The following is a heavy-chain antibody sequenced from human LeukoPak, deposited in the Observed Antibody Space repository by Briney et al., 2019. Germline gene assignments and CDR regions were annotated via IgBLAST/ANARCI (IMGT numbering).Heavy chain of an antibody. Sequence: PSQTLSLTCTVSGGSISSGGYYWTWIRQHPGKGLEWIGYIYYSGSTYYNPSLESRVAISVDTSKNQFSLSLSSVTAADTAVYYCARAFCSGGTCFYYFDYWGQGTLVTVSS. CDR2: IYYSGST. CDR1: GGSISSGGYY. D-gene: IGHD2-15*01. V-gene: IGHV4-31*03. CDR3: ARAFCSGGTCFYYFDY. J-gene: IGHJ4*02.